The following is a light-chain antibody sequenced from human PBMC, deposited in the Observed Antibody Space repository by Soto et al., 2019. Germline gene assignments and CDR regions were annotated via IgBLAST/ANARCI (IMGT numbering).Light chain of an antibody. J-gene: IGLJ1*01. CDR3: VSYTPSAPYV. CDR2: DIN. Sequence: QSALTQPASVSGSPGQSITISCTGTSSDVGNYIFVSWYRQHPGKAPKLMIYDINNRPSGVSNRFSGSKSGNTASLTISGLQAEDEAEYYGVSYTPSAPYVFGPGTKLTVL. CDR1: SSDVGNYIF. V-gene: IGLV2-14*01.